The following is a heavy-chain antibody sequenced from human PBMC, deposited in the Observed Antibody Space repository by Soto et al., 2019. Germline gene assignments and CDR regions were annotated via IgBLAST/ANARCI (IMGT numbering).Heavy chain of an antibody. D-gene: IGHD1-26*01. CDR1: GFTFSSSA. CDR3: ATKVGAPPSHGMDV. CDR2: ISGTGSNT. V-gene: IGHV3-23*01. J-gene: IGHJ6*02. Sequence: EVQLLESGGDLVQPGGSLRLSCAASGFTFSSSAVTWVRQAPGKGLEWVSAISGTGSNTNYADSVKGRFTISRDNSRDTVYLQRNSLRAEDTAVYYCATKVGAPPSHGMDVWGQGTTVTVSS.